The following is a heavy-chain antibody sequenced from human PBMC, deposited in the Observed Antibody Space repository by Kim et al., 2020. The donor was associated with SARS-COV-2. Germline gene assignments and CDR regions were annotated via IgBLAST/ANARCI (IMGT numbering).Heavy chain of an antibody. CDR2: IDDSGKT. Sequence: SETLSLTCAVYGGSFSGYYWTWTRQSPGKGLEWIGEIDDSGKTNYNPSLTSRVTISVDTSKNQFSLNLRSVTAADTALYHCARVSERSPSGNYLPYWGQGRRVTVSS. J-gene: IGHJ4*02. CDR1: GGSFSGYY. CDR3: ARVSERSPSGNYLPY. D-gene: IGHD3-10*01. V-gene: IGHV4-34*01.